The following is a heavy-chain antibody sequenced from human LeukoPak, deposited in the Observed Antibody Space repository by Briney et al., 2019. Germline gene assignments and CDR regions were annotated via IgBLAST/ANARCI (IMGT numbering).Heavy chain of an antibody. Sequence: PGGSLRLSCAASGFTFSDYGMHWVRQAPGKGLEWVTFIRNDGSNEYYGDSVKGRFTISRDNSKNTLYLQMNSLRAEDTALYYGGKDSRVLNYGGRGTLVTVSS. D-gene: IGHD3-10*01. CDR3: GKDSRVLNY. CDR1: GFTFSDYG. CDR2: IRNDGSNE. J-gene: IGHJ4*02. V-gene: IGHV3-30*02.